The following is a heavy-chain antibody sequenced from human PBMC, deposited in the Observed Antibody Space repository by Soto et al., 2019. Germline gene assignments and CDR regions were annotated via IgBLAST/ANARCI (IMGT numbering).Heavy chain of an antibody. CDR2: ISDDVATT. Sequence: PGGSLRLSCVVSGVTFSMYVVHLFLQVPGQSPFCVSRISDDVATTNYADSVRRRFTLSRDNSKNPLYLQMNNLKPDDTAIYYCTRGPGPDSSGTGAHWRQGPPVTVSS. CDR1: GVTFSMYV. D-gene: IGHD1-26*01. CDR3: TRGPGPDSSGTGAH. J-gene: IGHJ4*02. V-gene: IGHV3-74*01.